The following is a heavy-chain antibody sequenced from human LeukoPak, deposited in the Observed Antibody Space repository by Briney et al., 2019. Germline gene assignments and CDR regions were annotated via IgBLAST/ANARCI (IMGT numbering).Heavy chain of an antibody. D-gene: IGHD2-15*01. Sequence: GGSLRLSCAGSGFTFSSYNMNWVRQAPGKGLEWVSYISSSGTIYYADSVKGRFTISRDNAKNSLYLQMNSLRAEDTAVYYCARKGYCSGSSCYSGYYYGMDVWGQGTTVTVSS. J-gene: IGHJ6*02. CDR3: ARKGYCSGSSCYSGYYYGMDV. CDR1: GFTFSSYN. CDR2: ISSSGTI. V-gene: IGHV3-48*04.